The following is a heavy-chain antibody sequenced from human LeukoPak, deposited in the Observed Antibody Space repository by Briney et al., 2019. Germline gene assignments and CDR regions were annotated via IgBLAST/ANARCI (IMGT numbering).Heavy chain of an antibody. CDR1: GFTFSSYE. J-gene: IGHJ4*02. CDR2: ISSSGSTI. V-gene: IGHV3-48*03. CDR3: AREALYDSSGYYYLDY. D-gene: IGHD3-22*01. Sequence: GGSLRLSCAASGFTFSSYEMNWVRQAPGKGLEWVSYISSSGSTIYYADSVKGRFTISRDNAKNSLYLQMNSLRAEDTAVYYCAREALYDSSGYYYLDYWGQGTLVTVSS.